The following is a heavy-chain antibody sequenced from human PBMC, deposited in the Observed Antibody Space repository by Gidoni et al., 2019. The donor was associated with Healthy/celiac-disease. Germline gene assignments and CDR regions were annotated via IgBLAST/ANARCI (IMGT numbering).Heavy chain of an antibody. CDR2: IYSGGST. Sequence: EVQLVESGGGLVQPGGSLRLSCAASGFPVSSNYMSWVRQAPGKGLEWVSVIYSGGSTYYADSVKGRFTISRDNSKNTLYLQMNSLRAEDTAVYYCARGTPEFIAAAGYYWYFDLWGRGTLVTVSS. CDR3: ARGTPEFIAAAGYYWYFDL. J-gene: IGHJ2*01. V-gene: IGHV3-66*01. CDR1: GFPVSSNY. D-gene: IGHD6-13*01.